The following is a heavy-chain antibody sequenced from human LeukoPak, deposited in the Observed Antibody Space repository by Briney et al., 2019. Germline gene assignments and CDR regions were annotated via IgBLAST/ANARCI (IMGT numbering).Heavy chain of an antibody. D-gene: IGHD3-10*01. V-gene: IGHV3-23*01. J-gene: IGHJ5*02. CDR3: VRGGHFSFFDP. CDR1: GFTFSSYA. CDR2: ISGNGDTT. Sequence: PGGSLRLSWAASGFTFSSYAMSWVRQAPGKGLEWVSAISGNGDTTFYADSVTGRFTISRDNTRNILYGQMNSLRADDTATYYCVRGGHFSFFDPWGQGTLVIVSS.